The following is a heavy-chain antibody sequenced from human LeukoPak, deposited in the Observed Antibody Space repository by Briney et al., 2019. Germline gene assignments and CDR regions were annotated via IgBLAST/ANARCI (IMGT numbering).Heavy chain of an antibody. CDR2: IYYTGST. Sequence: SETLSLTCTVSGGSIDSYYWSWIRQPPGKGLEWTGYIYYTGSTEYHPSLKSRVTISLDTSKNQFSLKLTSVTAADTAVYYCARVYQSAEYYFDYWGQGNLVSVSS. D-gene: IGHD2-2*01. CDR3: ARVYQSAEYYFDY. CDR1: GGSIDSYY. J-gene: IGHJ4*02. V-gene: IGHV4-59*01.